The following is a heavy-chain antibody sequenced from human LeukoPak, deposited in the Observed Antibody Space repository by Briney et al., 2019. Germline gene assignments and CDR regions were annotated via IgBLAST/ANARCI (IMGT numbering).Heavy chain of an antibody. CDR2: IYYSGST. Sequence: SETLSLTCTVSGGSISSSSYYWGWIRQPPGKGLEWIGSIYYSGSTYYNPSLKSRVTISVNTSKNQFSLKLSSVTAADTAVYYCARHQWELLSHWGQGTLVTVSS. V-gene: IGHV4-39*01. D-gene: IGHD1-26*01. CDR1: GGSISSSSYY. CDR3: ARHQWELLSH. J-gene: IGHJ4*02.